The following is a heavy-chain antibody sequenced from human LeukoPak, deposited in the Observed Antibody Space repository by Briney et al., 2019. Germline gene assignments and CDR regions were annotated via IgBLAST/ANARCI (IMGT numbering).Heavy chain of an antibody. V-gene: IGHV3-11*01. CDR3: ARDKVASANTLRMTTVTD. D-gene: IGHD4-17*01. CDR1: GFTFSDYY. J-gene: IGHJ4*02. CDR2: ISSSGSTI. Sequence: GGSLRLSCAASGFTFSDYYMSWIRQAPGKGLGWVSYISSSGSTIYYADSVKGRFTISRDNAKNSLYLQMNSLRAEDTAVYYCARDKVASANTLRMTTVTDWGQGTLVTVSS.